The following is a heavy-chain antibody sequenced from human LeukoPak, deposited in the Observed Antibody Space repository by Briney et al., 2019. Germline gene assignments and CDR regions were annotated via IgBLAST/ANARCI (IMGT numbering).Heavy chain of an antibody. J-gene: IGHJ3*02. CDR2: IWYDGSNK. V-gene: IGHV3-33*01. CDR1: GFTFSSYG. Sequence: GGSLRLSCAASGFTFSSYGMLWVRQAPGKGLEWVAFIWYDGSNKYYADSVKGRFTISRENSKNTLYLQMNSLRAEDTAVYYCARGYGDYDAFDIWGQGTMVTVSS. CDR3: ARGYGDYDAFDI. D-gene: IGHD4-17*01.